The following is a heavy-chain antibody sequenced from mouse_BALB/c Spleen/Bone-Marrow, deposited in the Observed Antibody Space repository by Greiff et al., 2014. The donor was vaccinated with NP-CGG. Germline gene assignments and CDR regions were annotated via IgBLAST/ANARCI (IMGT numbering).Heavy chain of an antibody. CDR2: IDPANGNT. V-gene: IGHV14-3*02. J-gene: IGHJ3*01. Sequence: EVQLQQSGAELVKPGASVKLSCTASGFNIKDTYMHWVKQRPEQGLEWIGRIDPANGNTKYDPKFQGKATITADTSSNTAYLQLSTLTSEDTAVYYRDPYYYGSSQFAYWGQGTLVTVSA. D-gene: IGHD1-1*01. CDR1: GFNIKDTY. CDR3: DPYYYGSSQFAY.